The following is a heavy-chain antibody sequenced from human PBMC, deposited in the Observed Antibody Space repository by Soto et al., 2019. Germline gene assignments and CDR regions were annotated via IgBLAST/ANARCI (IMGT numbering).Heavy chain of an antibody. CDR1: GGTFNNYA. D-gene: IGHD3-22*01. Sequence: QVQLVQSGAEVKKPESSVRVSCKASGGTFNNYAITWVRQAPGQGLEWLGGTIPMFGTTNYAEKFQGRVTITADESTNTAYMGLSSLRSEDTAIYYCTRRGIRYHSIGYYLGIDGMDVWGQGTTVIVSS. V-gene: IGHV1-69*12. CDR2: TIPMFGTT. J-gene: IGHJ6*02. CDR3: TRRGIRYHSIGYYLGIDGMDV.